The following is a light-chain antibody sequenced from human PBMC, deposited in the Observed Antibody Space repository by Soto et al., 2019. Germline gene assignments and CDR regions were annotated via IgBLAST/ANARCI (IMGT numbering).Light chain of an antibody. CDR3: VLYMGSGISM. Sequence: QTVVTQEPSFSVSPGGTVTLTCGSSSGSVSTSYFPSWYQQTPGQAPRTLIYSTNTRSSGVPDRFSGSILGNKAALTITGAQADDESDYYCVLYMGSGISMFGGGTKLTVL. J-gene: IGLJ3*02. CDR2: STN. V-gene: IGLV8-61*01. CDR1: SGSVSTSYF.